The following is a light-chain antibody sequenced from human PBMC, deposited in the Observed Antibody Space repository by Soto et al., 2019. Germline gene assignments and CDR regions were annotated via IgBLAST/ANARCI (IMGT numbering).Light chain of an antibody. CDR2: DAS. J-gene: IGKJ5*01. Sequence: EKVMTQSRATLSVSPGERSTLSCRASQSVNNNLAWYQQKPGQAPRLLIYDASSRASDIPGRFSGSGSGTEFTLSINSLQSEDFAVYYCQQYDTWPITFGQGTRLEIK. V-gene: IGKV3-15*01. CDR3: QQYDTWPIT. CDR1: QSVNNN.